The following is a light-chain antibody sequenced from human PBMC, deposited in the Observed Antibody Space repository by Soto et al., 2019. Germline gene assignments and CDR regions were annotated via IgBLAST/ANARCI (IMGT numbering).Light chain of an antibody. CDR3: RQYGRSLGFA. CDR1: QSASSNF. Sequence: IVVTQSTCTLSLYPVYRATLSCTVIQSASSNFLAWYQEKPGQSPRLLIYGASSRATGIPDRFSGSGSGTDFTLTISRLEPEDFAVYYCRQYGRSLGFAFGGGTKVDIK. CDR2: GAS. V-gene: IGKV3-20*01. J-gene: IGKJ4*01.